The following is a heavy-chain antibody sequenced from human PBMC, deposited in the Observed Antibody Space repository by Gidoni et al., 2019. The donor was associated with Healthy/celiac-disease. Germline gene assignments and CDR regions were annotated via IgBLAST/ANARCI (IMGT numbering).Heavy chain of an antibody. CDR3: ARDNLVVSGYYYMDV. CDR2: ISSSGSTI. V-gene: IGHV3-48*03. Sequence: EVQLVESGGGLVQPGGSLRLSCAASGFTFSSYEMNWVRQAPGKGLEWVSYISSSGSTIYYADSVKGRFTISRDNAKNSLYLQMNSLRAEDTAVYYCARDNLVVSGYYYMDVWGKGTTVTVSS. D-gene: IGHD3-10*01. CDR1: GFTFSSYE. J-gene: IGHJ6*03.